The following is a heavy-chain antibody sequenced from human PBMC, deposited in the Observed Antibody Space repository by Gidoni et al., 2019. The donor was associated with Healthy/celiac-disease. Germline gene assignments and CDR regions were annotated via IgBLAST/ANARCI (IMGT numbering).Heavy chain of an antibody. D-gene: IGHD6-25*01. J-gene: IGHJ3*02. Sequence: QVQLVQSGAAVKKPGASGKVSCKGSGHTFTGYYMHWVRQAPGQGLEWMGRINPNNGGTTCRVTMTRDTSISTAYMELSRLRSDDTAVYYCARDKRQRLLYRVGAFDIWGQGTMVTVSS. V-gene: IGHV1-2*06. CDR3: ARDKRQRLLYRVGAFDI. CDR2: INPNNGGT. CDR1: GHTFTGYY.